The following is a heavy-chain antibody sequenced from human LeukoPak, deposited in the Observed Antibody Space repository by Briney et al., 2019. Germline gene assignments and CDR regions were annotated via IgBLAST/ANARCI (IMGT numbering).Heavy chain of an antibody. V-gene: IGHV1-18*04. CDR1: GYTFTSYG. CDR2: ISAYNGNT. D-gene: IGHD5-12*01. Sequence: ASVTVSCKASGYTFTSYGISWVRQPPGQGLEWMGWISAYNGNTNYAQKLQGRVTMTTDTSTSTAYMELRSLRSDDTAVYYCARAAWGFSGYDSDYWGQGTLVTVSS. CDR3: ARAAWGFSGYDSDY. J-gene: IGHJ4*02.